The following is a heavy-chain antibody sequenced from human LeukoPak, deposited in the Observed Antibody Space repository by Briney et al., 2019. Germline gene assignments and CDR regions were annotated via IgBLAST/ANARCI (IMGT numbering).Heavy chain of an antibody. V-gene: IGHV1-2*02. D-gene: IGHD2-15*01. CDR2: INPNSGGT. Sequence: ASVKVSCKASGYTFTGYYMHWVRQAPGQGLEWMGWINPNSGGTNYAQKFQGRVTMTRDTSISTAYMGLSRLRSDDTAVYYCARDSKVGYCSGGSCYLRYWGQGTLVTVSS. CDR3: ARDSKVGYCSGGSCYLRY. CDR1: GYTFTGYY. J-gene: IGHJ4*02.